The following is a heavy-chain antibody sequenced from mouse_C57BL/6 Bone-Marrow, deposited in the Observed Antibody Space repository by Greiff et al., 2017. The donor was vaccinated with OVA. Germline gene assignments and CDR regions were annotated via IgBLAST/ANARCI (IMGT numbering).Heavy chain of an antibody. D-gene: IGHD2-3*01. V-gene: IGHV1-66*01. Sequence: QVQLKESGPELVKPGASVKISCKASGYSFTSYYIHWVKQRPGQGLEWIGWIYPGSGNTKYNEKFKGKATLTADTSSSTAYMQLSSLTSEDSAVYYCARLHDGYYGFAYWGQGTLVTVSA. J-gene: IGHJ3*01. CDR2: IYPGSGNT. CDR3: ARLHDGYYGFAY. CDR1: GYSFTSYY.